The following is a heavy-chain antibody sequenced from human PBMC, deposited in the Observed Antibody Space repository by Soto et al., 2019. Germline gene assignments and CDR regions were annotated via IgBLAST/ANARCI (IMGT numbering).Heavy chain of an antibody. CDR3: ARSRYSYGYFDY. Sequence: XXSLRLSCAASRFTFTSYDMHWVRQATGKGLEWVSAXGTAAXTYYPGHVKGXXTITRANXXNSLYLHMNSLRADDTAVYYCARSRYSYGYFDYWGQGTLVTVSS. J-gene: IGHJ4*02. CDR1: RFTFTSYD. CDR2: XGTAAXT. V-gene: IGHV3-13*01. D-gene: IGHD5-18*01.